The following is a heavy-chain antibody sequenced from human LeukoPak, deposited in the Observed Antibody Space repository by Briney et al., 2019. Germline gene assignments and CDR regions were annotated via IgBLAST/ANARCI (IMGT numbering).Heavy chain of an antibody. CDR3: ASDGGKVIDY. Sequence: SETLSLTCAVYGGSFSGYYWSWIRQPPGKGLEWIGEINHSGSTNYNPSLKSRVTISVDTSKNQFSLKLSSVTAADMAVYYCASDGGKVIDYWGQGTLVTVSS. V-gene: IGHV4-34*01. CDR1: GGSFSGYY. CDR2: INHSGST. J-gene: IGHJ4*02. D-gene: IGHD2-15*01.